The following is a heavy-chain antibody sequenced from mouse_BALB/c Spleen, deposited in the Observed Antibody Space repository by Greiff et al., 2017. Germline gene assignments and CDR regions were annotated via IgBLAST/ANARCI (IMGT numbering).Heavy chain of an antibody. Sequence: QVQLQQSGPELVKPGASVKISCKASGYAFSSSWMNWVKQRPGQGLEWIGRIYPGDGDTNYNGKFKGKATLTADKSSSTAYMQLSSLTSVDSAVYFCARRGYGNYYAMDYWGQGTSVTVSS. J-gene: IGHJ4*01. V-gene: IGHV1-82*01. CDR2: IYPGDGDT. CDR3: ARRGYGNYYAMDY. D-gene: IGHD2-10*02. CDR1: GYAFSSSW.